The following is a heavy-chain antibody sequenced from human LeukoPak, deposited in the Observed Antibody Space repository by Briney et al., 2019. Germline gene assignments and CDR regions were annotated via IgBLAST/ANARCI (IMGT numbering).Heavy chain of an antibody. CDR1: GYTFTSYG. V-gene: IGHV1-18*01. Sequence: ASVKVSCKASGYTFTSYGISWVRQAPGQGLEWMGWISAYNGNTNYAQKLQGRVTMTTDTSTSTAYMELRSLRSDDTAVCYCAREEGAYGDPRFWFDPWGQGTLVTVSS. CDR3: AREEGAYGDPRFWFDP. D-gene: IGHD4-17*01. J-gene: IGHJ5*02. CDR2: ISAYNGNT.